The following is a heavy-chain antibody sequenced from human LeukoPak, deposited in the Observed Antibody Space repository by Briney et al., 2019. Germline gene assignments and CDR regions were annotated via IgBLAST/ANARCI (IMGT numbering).Heavy chain of an antibody. J-gene: IGHJ4*02. CDR2: INGNGGST. Sequence: ASVKVSCKASGYTFTSCYMHWVRQAPGQGLEWMGIINGNGGSTRYAQKFQGRVTMTVDMSTSTVYMELNSLRSVDTAVYYCARDALYSYSPPGDYWGQGTLVTVSS. CDR3: ARDALYSYSPPGDY. D-gene: IGHD1-26*01. V-gene: IGHV1-46*01. CDR1: GYTFTSCY.